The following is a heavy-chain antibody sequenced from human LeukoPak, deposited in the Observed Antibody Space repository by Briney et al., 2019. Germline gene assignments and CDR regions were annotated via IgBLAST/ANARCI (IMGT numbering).Heavy chain of an antibody. J-gene: IGHJ4*02. CDR3: ARHSRELGELYDY. CDR1: GGSISSSSYY. CDR2: IYYSGSA. V-gene: IGHV4-39*01. Sequence: SETLSLTCTVSGGSISSSSYYWGWIRQLPEKRLEWIGSIYYSGSAYYNPSFKSRVSIPVDAAKNQVSLKLSSVTAADAAVYYCARHSRELGELYDYWGQGTLVTVSS. D-gene: IGHD1-26*01.